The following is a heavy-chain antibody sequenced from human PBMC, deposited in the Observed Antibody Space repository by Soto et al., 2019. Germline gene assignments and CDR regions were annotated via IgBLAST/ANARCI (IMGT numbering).Heavy chain of an antibody. J-gene: IGHJ6*02. D-gene: IGHD2-2*01. Sequence: QVQLVESGGGVVQPGRSLRLSCAASGFTFNNYGMHWVRQAPGKGLEWLAVIWTDGSDSSYANSVKGRFTISRDNSKNTMYLQMSSLRADETGVYYCARRQIPPPTRGAANASCAMDVWGQGTPVTVSS. CDR3: ARRQIPPPTRGAANASCAMDV. V-gene: IGHV3-33*01. CDR1: GFTFNNYG. CDR2: IWTDGSDS.